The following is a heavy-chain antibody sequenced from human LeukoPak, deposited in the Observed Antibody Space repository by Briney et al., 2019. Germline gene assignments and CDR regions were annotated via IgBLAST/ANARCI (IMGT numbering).Heavy chain of an antibody. CDR1: GFTFSSYG. Sequence: GGSLRLSCAASGFTFSSYGMNWVRQAPGKGLEWVGRIKSKSDGGTTDYAAPVKGRFTVSRDDSKNTLYLQMNSLKTEDTAVYYCTTEYYYDSSGYPTPLPDYWGQGTLVTVSS. CDR3: TTEYYYDSSGYPTPLPDY. V-gene: IGHV3-15*01. CDR2: IKSKSDGGTT. D-gene: IGHD3-22*01. J-gene: IGHJ4*02.